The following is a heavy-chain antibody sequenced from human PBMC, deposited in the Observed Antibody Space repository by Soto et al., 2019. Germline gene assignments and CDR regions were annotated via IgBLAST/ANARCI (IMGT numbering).Heavy chain of an antibody. V-gene: IGHV2-26*01. J-gene: IGHJ4*02. CDR3: ARIPGDYYDSSAHTWGDY. Sequence: KESGPVLVKPTETLTLTCTVSGFSLSNARMGVSWIRQPPGKALEWLAHIFSNDEKSYSTSLKSRLTISKDTSKSQVVLTMTNMDPVDTATYYCARIPGDYYDSSAHTWGDYWGQGTLVTVSS. CDR1: GFSLSNARMG. D-gene: IGHD3-22*01. CDR2: IFSNDEK.